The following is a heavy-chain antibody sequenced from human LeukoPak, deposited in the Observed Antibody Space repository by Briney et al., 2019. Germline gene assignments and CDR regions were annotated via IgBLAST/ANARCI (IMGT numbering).Heavy chain of an antibody. Sequence: GGSLKLSCAGSRLPFSIAWMTWVRQAPGKGLEWVGRIKSRADGGTTDYAAPVKGRFAISRDDSKSTVYLQMNSLRTEDTAVYYCTTPVHYSDSRFDFWGQGTLVTVSS. D-gene: IGHD3-22*01. J-gene: IGHJ4*02. V-gene: IGHV3-15*01. CDR2: IKSRADGGTT. CDR1: RLPFSIAW. CDR3: TTPVHYSDSRFDF.